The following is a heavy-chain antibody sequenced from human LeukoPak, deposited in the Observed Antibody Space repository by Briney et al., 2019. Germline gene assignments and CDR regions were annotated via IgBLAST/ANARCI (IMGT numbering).Heavy chain of an antibody. CDR3: AREHRKYSSGWYYFDY. Sequence: GGSLRLSCAASGFTVSSNYMSWVRQAPGKGLEWVSVIYSGGSTYYADSVKGRFTISRDNSKNTLYLQMNSLRAEDTAVYYCAREHRKYSSGWYYFDYWGQGTLVTVSS. V-gene: IGHV3-53*01. CDR2: IYSGGST. J-gene: IGHJ4*02. CDR1: GFTVSSNY. D-gene: IGHD6-19*01.